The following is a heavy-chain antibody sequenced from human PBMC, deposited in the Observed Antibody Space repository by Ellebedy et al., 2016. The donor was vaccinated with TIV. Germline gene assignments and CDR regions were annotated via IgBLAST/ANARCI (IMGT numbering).Heavy chain of an antibody. CDR1: GDSVSSASYY. Sequence: SETLSLTXTVSGDSVSSASYYWSWIRQPPGKGLAWIGHIYYSGSSSYNPSLKSRVTISVDRSKTQFSLKVRSVTAADTAFYYCARGSFWSGYPPHGRSFDIWGQGTMVTVSS. CDR3: ARGSFWSGYPPHGRSFDI. J-gene: IGHJ3*02. V-gene: IGHV4-61*01. CDR2: IYYSGSS. D-gene: IGHD3-3*01.